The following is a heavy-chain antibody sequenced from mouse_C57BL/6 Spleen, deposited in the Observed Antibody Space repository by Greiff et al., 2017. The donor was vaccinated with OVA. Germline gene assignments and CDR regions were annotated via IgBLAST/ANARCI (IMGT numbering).Heavy chain of an antibody. CDR3: ARDLGDYYGSSYGY. CDR2: ISDGGSYT. D-gene: IGHD1-1*01. Sequence: EVKVEESGGGLVKPGGSLKLSCAASGFTFSSYAMSWVRQTPEKRLEWVATISDGGSYTYYPDNVKGRFTISRDNAKNNLYLQMSHLKSEDTAMYYCARDLGDYYGSSYGYWGQGTTLTVSS. CDR1: GFTFSSYA. J-gene: IGHJ2*01. V-gene: IGHV5-4*01.